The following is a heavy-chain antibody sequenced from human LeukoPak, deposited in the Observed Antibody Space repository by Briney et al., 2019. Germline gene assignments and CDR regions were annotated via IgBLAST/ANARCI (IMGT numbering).Heavy chain of an antibody. J-gene: IGHJ6*03. V-gene: IGHV4-59*08. CDR1: GGSISSYY. CDR3: ARAGYSYGGNYYYMDV. D-gene: IGHD5-18*01. CDR2: IYYSGST. Sequence: PSETLSLTCTVSGGSISSYYWSWIRQPPGKGLEWMGYIYYSGSTNYNPSLKSRVTISVDTSKNQFSLKLSSVAAADTAVYYCARAGYSYGGNYYYMDVWGKGTTVTVSS.